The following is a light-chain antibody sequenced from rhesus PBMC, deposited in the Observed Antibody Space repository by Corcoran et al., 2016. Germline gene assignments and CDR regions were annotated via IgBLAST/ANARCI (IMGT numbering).Light chain of an antibody. J-gene: IGKJ3*01. CDR2: AAS. V-gene: IGKV1S12*01. Sequence: DIQMTQSPSALSASVGDRVTISCRASQNIYRNLAWYQQKPGKSPKLLIYAASRLQTGIPSRFSGRGSGTDFTLTIRRLQPKDSAAFYCQHYYYNPFTFGPGTKLNIK. CDR1: QNIYRN. CDR3: QHYYYNPFT.